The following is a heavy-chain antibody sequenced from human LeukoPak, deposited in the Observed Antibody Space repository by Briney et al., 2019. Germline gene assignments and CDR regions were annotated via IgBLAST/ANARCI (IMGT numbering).Heavy chain of an antibody. CDR1: GFTFSSYS. J-gene: IGHJ6*03. CDR3: ARAAIAAAGIYYYIDV. D-gene: IGHD6-13*01. CDR2: ISTSSSYI. Sequence: GGSLRLSCAASGFTFSSYSMNWVRQAPGKGLEWVSFISTSSSYIHNADSVKGRFTISRHNAKNSLYLQMNSLTAEDTAVYYCARAAIAAAGIYYYIDVWGKGTTVTVSS. V-gene: IGHV3-21*01.